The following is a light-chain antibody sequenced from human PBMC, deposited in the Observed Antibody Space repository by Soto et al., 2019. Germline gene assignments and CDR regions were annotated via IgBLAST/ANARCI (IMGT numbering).Light chain of an antibody. J-gene: IGKJ2*01. CDR2: GAS. V-gene: IGKV3-15*01. CDR3: QQYNNWPLT. Sequence: EIVMTQSPATLSVSPGERATLSCRASQSVSSNLAWYQQKPGQAPRLLIYGASSMATGIPARFSGGASGTEFTLTISSLQSEDFAVYYCQQYNNWPLTFGQGTKLEIK. CDR1: QSVSSN.